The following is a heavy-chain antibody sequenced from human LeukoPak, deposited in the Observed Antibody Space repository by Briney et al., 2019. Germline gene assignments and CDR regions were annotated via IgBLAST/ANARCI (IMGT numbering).Heavy chain of an antibody. CDR2: ISYDGSNK. V-gene: IGHV3-30*18. CDR3: AKDVDSGSFDY. J-gene: IGHJ4*02. D-gene: IGHD3-10*01. CDR1: GFTFSSYG. Sequence: ERSLRLSCAASGFTFSSYGMHWVRQAPGKGLEWVAVISYDGSNKYYADSVKGRFTISRDNSKSTLYLQMNSLRAEDTAVYYCAKDVDSGSFDYWGQGTLVTVSS.